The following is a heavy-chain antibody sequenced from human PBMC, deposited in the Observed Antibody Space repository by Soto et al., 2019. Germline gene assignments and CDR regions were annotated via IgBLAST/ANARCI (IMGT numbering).Heavy chain of an antibody. CDR1: GGTFSSYA. CDR3: AIEMATPKGFYDY. Sequence: SVKVCCKASGGTFSSYAISWVRQAPGQGLERMGGIIPIFGTANYAQKIQGRVTITADESTSTAYMELSSLRSEDTAVYYFAIEMATPKGFYDYRGQGTLVTGSS. J-gene: IGHJ4*02. CDR2: IIPIFGTA. V-gene: IGHV1-69*13. D-gene: IGHD5-12*01.